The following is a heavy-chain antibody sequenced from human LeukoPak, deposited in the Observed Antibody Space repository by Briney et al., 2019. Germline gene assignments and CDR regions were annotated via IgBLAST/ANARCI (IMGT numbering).Heavy chain of an antibody. CDR1: GYTFTNYG. D-gene: IGHD3-3*01. CDR2: ISAYNGNT. J-gene: IGHJ6*04. V-gene: IGHV1-18*04. Sequence: ASVKVSCKASGYTFTNYGFSWVRQAPGQGLEWMGWISAYNGNTNYAQKLQGRVTMTTDTSTTTAYMELRSLRSDDTAVYYCVRDGGYYYGMDVWGKGTTVIVSS. CDR3: VRDGGYYYGMDV.